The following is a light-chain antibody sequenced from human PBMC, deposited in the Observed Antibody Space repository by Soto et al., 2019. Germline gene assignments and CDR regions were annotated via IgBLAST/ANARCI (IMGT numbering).Light chain of an antibody. CDR3: QQSYSTPYT. V-gene: IGKV3-15*01. Sequence: EIVMTQSPATLSVSPGERATLSCRASQSVRSNLAWYQQKPGQAPRLLIYGASTRATAIPARFSGSGSGTDFTLTISSLQPEDFATYYCQQSYSTPYTFGQGTKLEIK. J-gene: IGKJ2*01. CDR2: GAS. CDR1: QSVRSN.